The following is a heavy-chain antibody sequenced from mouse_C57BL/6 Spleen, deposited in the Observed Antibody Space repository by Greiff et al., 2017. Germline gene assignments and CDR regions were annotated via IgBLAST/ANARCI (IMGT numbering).Heavy chain of an antibody. V-gene: IGHV1-82*01. Sequence: VKLMESGPELVKPGASVKISCKASGYAFSSSWMNWVKQRPGKGLEWIGRIYPGDEDTNYNGKFKGKATLTADKSSSTAYTQLSRLTSEDYAVYFWAREGITTVVARYFDVWGTGTTVTVAS. CDR1: GYAFSSSW. CDR2: IYPGDEDT. CDR3: AREGITTVVARYFDV. D-gene: IGHD1-1*01. J-gene: IGHJ1*03.